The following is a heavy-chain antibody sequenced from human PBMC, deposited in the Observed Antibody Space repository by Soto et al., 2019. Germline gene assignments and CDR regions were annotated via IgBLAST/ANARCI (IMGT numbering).Heavy chain of an antibody. J-gene: IGHJ4*02. CDR2: IYYNGST. CDR3: ARASSSPRVDY. D-gene: IGHD6-13*01. CDR1: GGSISSGGYY. Sequence: QVQLQESGPRLVRPSQTLSLTCTVSGGSISSGGYYWSWIRQHPGKGLEWIGYIYYNGSTYYNPSLKRRVTISLDTSKNQFALKLRSVTAADTVVYYCARASSSPRVDYWGQGTLVTVSS. V-gene: IGHV4-31*03.